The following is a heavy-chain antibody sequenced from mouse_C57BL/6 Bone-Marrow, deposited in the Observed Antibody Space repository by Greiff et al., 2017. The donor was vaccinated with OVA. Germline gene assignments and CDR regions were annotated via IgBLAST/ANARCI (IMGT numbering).Heavy chain of an antibody. J-gene: IGHJ2*01. Sequence: VQLQQSGSELRSPGSSVKLSCKDFDSEVFPIAYMSWVRQKPGHGFEWIGGILPSIGRTIYGEKFEDNATLDEDTLSNTAYLELNSLTSEYSAIYYCAIIYYYGSVYFDYWGQGTTLTVSS. V-gene: IGHV15-2*01. D-gene: IGHD1-1*01. CDR3: AIIYYYGSVYFDY. CDR2: ILPSIGRT. CDR1: DSEVFPIAY.